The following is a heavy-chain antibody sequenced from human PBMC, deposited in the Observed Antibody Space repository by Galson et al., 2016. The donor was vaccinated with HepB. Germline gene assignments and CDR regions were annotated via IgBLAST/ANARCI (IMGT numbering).Heavy chain of an antibody. J-gene: IGHJ5*02. V-gene: IGHV3-23*01. D-gene: IGHD6-19*01. CDR1: GFTLNNYA. CDR2: ISGGDGRT. CDR3: AKARGQWLGFDP. Sequence: SLRLSCAASGFTLNNYAMSWVRQAAGKGLEWVSAISGGDGRTYYADSVRGRFTIPRDKSKNTLYLQMDSLRVEDTAIYYCAKARGQWLGFDPWGQGTLVTVSS.